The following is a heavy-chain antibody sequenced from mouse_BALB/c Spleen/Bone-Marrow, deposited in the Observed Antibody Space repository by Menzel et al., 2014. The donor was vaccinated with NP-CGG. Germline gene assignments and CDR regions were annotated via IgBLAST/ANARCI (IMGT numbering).Heavy chain of an antibody. CDR1: GFTFSNYA. CDR2: ISSGGSYT. J-gene: IGHJ2*01. D-gene: IGHD2-3*01. CDR3: ARQDGFDY. Sequence: EVHLVESGGGLVKPGGSLKLSCAASGFTFSNYAMSWVRQTPEKRLEWVAIISSGGSYTYYPDSVKGRFTISRDNAKTILYLQMGSLRSEDTAMYYCARQDGFDYWGQGTTLTVSS. V-gene: IGHV5-9-3*01.